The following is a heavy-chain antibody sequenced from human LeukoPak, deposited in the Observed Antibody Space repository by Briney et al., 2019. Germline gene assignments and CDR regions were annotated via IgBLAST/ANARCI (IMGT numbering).Heavy chain of an antibody. CDR1: GFTFSSYW. CDR3: ARDQELWPSDAFDI. J-gene: IGHJ3*02. V-gene: IGHV3-7*03. Sequence: GGSLRLSCAASGFTFSSYWMSWVRQAPGKGLEWVANIKQDGSEKYYVDSVKGRFTISRGNAKNSLYLQMNSLRAEDTAVYYCARDQELWPSDAFDIWGQGTMVTVSS. CDR2: IKQDGSEK. D-gene: IGHD5-18*01.